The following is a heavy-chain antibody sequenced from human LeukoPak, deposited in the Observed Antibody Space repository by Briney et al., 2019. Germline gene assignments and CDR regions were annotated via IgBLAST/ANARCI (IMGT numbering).Heavy chain of an antibody. V-gene: IGHV3-23*01. D-gene: IGHD2-21*02. J-gene: IGHJ4*02. CDR2: ISGGGDIT. Sequence: GGSLRLSCAASGFNFANHAMSWVRQTAGKGLEWVSAISGGGDITYYADSVKGRFTISRDNSENTLYLQMNSLRAEDTAVYYCAKYIVLTATRTFDYWGQGTLVTVSS. CDR3: AKYIVLTATRTFDY. CDR1: GFNFANHA.